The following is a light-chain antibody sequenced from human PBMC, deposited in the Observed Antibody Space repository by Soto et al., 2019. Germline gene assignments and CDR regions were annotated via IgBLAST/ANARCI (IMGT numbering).Light chain of an antibody. V-gene: IGKV3-15*01. CDR1: QSVSSN. CDR2: GSS. CDR3: QQYNHWPQIT. J-gene: IGKJ5*01. Sequence: EIWMTQSPATLSGSPGERATLSCMARQSVSSNLAWYQHKTAQAPRLLIYGSSTKATGIPARFSGSGSGTEFPLTISSLQSEDFEVYTCQQYNHWPQITFGRGTRLEIK.